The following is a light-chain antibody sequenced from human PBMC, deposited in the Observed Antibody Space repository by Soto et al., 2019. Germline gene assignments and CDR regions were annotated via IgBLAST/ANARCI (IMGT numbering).Light chain of an antibody. CDR1: SSDIGHYDY. Sequence: QSVLTHPASVSGSPGQSITISCTGTSSDIGHYDYVSWYQQHPGKAPKLMIYHVTYRPSGVSNRYSGSKSGNSASLTISGFQADDEADYYCCSLTTSHTYVFGSGTKVTVL. CDR3: CSLTTSHTYV. CDR2: HVT. J-gene: IGLJ1*01. V-gene: IGLV2-14*03.